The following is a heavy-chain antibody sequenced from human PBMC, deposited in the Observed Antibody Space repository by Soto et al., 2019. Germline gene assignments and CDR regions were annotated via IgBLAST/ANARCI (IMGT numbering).Heavy chain of an antibody. CDR1: GFTFSSYA. CDR2: SSGSGGTT. CDR3: AKTANGWFSAFDI. V-gene: IGHV3-23*01. D-gene: IGHD6-19*01. J-gene: IGHJ3*02. Sequence: EVQLLESGGGLVQPGGSLRLSCAASGFTFSSYAMSWLRQAPGKGLERVSASSGSGGTTYYAASVKGRFTFSRDNSKNTLSLRMKRLRAEDTAVYYCAKTANGWFSAFDIWGQGTMVTVSS.